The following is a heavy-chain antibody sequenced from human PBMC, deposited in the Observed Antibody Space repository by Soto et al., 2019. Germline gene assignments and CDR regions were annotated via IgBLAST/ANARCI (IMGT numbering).Heavy chain of an antibody. J-gene: IGHJ3*02. CDR1: GFTFSTYN. CDR3: AGDRWSGQLPDAFDI. D-gene: IGHD3-3*01. V-gene: IGHV3-48*01. Sequence: GGSLRLSCAVSGFTFSTYNMNWVRQAPWKGLEWVSYISSSYTTIYYADSVKGRFTISRDNAKNSLYLQMNSLRAEDTAIYYCAGDRWSGQLPDAFDIWGQGTMVTVSS. CDR2: ISSSYTTI.